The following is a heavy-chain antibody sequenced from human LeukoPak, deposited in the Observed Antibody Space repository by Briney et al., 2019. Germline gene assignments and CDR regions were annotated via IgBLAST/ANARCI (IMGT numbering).Heavy chain of an antibody. CDR2: IYYSGST. CDR1: GGSISSSSYY. J-gene: IGHJ4*02. CDR3: ARDRLRRVDY. Sequence: KPSETLSLTCTVSGGSISSSSYYWGWIRQPPGKGLEWIGSIYYSGSTYYNPSLKSRVTISVDTSKNQFSLKLSSVTAADTAVYYCARDRLRRVDYWGQGTLVTVSS. D-gene: IGHD3-16*01. V-gene: IGHV4-39*07.